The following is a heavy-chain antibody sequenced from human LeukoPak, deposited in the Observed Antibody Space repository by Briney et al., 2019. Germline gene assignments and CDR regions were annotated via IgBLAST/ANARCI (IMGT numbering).Heavy chain of an antibody. Sequence: GGSLRLSCEASGFTFSSFAMSWVRQAPGKGLEWVSGISNSGGSTYYADSVKGRFTISRDNSKNRLYLQMNSLRADDTAVYYCAKAISPRLDYYYGMDVWGQGTTVTVSS. CDR2: ISNSGGST. CDR1: GFTFSSFA. D-gene: IGHD3-3*01. J-gene: IGHJ6*02. CDR3: AKAISPRLDYYYGMDV. V-gene: IGHV3-23*01.